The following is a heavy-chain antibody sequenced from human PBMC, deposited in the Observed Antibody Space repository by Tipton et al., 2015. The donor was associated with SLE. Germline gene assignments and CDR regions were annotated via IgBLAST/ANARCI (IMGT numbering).Heavy chain of an antibody. D-gene: IGHD3-16*01. V-gene: IGHV3-33*03. CDR2: IWYDGSNK. CDR1: GFSFKNYG. CDR3: AKGVVGNLGALDV. Sequence: QVQLVQSGGGVVQPGWSLRLSCDASGFSFKNYGMNWVRQAPGKGLEWVAVIWYDGSNKYYSDSVKGRFTISRDNSRNTLYLHMSSLRAEDTAVYYCAKGVVGNLGALDVWGQGTTVTVSS. J-gene: IGHJ6*02.